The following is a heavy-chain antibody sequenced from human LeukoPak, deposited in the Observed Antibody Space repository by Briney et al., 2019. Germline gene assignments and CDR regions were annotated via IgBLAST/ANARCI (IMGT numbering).Heavy chain of an antibody. CDR2: INTGSSTV. Sequence: PGGSLRLSCAASGSTFGSYSMNWVRQAPGKGLEWVSYINTGSSTVHYADSVKGRFTISRDNAKNSLYLQMNSLTVEDTAVYYCARDRGNSLVGSDFDSWGQGTLVTVSS. D-gene: IGHD1-26*01. CDR3: ARDRGNSLVGSDFDS. V-gene: IGHV3-48*04. CDR1: GSTFGSYS. J-gene: IGHJ4*02.